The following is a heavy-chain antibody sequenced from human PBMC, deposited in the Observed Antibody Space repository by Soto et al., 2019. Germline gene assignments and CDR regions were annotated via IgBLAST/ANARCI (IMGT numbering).Heavy chain of an antibody. J-gene: IGHJ6*02. Sequence: PGESLKISCKCSGYSFTIYWIGWVRQMPGKGLEWMGIIYPGDSDTRYSPSFQGQVTISADKSISTAYLQWSSLKASDTDMYYCERLPLNPDIVLMGGMDVWGQGTTVTVSS. CDR3: ERLPLNPDIVLMGGMDV. CDR1: GYSFTIYW. D-gene: IGHD2-8*01. CDR2: IYPGDSDT. V-gene: IGHV5-51*01.